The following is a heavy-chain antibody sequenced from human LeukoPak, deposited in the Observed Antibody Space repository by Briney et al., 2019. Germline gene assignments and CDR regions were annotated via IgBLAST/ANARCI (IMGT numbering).Heavy chain of an antibody. CDR2: IYPGDSDT. CDR3: ARLRGSGSYYSHFDY. Sequence: GESLKISCKGSGYSFTSYWIGWVRQMPGKGLGWMGIIYPGDSDTRYSPSFQGQVTISADKSISTAYLQWSSLKASDTAMYYCARLRGSGSYYSHFDYWGQGTLVTVSS. D-gene: IGHD1-26*01. CDR1: GYSFTSYW. J-gene: IGHJ4*02. V-gene: IGHV5-51*01.